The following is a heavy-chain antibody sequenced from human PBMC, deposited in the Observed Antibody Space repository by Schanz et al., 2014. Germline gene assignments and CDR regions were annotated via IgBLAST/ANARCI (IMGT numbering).Heavy chain of an antibody. Sequence: QVQLVESGGGVVQPGGSLRLSCAASGFTFSNYGLHWVRQAPGKGLEWVAFIRYNGINEYYADSVKGRFTISRDNSKNTLYLQMNSLRAEDTAVYYCAKDRRDNYGSGTFYFEHWGQGTLVTVSS. J-gene: IGHJ4*02. CDR2: IRYNGINE. V-gene: IGHV3-30*02. D-gene: IGHD3-10*01. CDR1: GFTFSNYG. CDR3: AKDRRDNYGSGTFYFEH.